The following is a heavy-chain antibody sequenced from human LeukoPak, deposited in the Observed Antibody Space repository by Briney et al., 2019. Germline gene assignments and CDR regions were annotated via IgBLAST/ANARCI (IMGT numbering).Heavy chain of an antibody. CDR2: IYYSGST. Sequence: SETLSLTCTVSGGSVSSGSYYWSWIRQPPGKGLEWIGYIYYSGSTNYNPSLKSRVTISVDTSKNQFSLKLSSVTAADTAVYYCARDLPYYDILTVYNAFDIWGQGTMVTVSS. CDR3: ARDLPYYDILTVYNAFDI. J-gene: IGHJ3*02. D-gene: IGHD3-9*01. V-gene: IGHV4-61*01. CDR1: GGSVSSGSYY.